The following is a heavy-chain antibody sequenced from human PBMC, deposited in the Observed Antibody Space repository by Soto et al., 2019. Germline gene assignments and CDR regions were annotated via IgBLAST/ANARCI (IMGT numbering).Heavy chain of an antibody. D-gene: IGHD6-19*01. CDR1: GGTFSSYA. Sequence: QVQLVQSGAEVKKPGSSVKVSCKASGGTFSSYAISWVRQAPGQGLEWMGGIIPIFGTANYAQKFQGRVTITADEYTSTAYMERSSLRSEDTAVYYCARTGADRGWYDYYYGMDVWGQGTTVTVSS. CDR2: IIPIFGTA. J-gene: IGHJ6*02. V-gene: IGHV1-69*12. CDR3: ARTGADRGWYDYYYGMDV.